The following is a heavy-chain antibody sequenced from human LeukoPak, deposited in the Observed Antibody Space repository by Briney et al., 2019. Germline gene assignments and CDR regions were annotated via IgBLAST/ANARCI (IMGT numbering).Heavy chain of an antibody. CDR2: INPSGGTT. J-gene: IGHJ4*02. CDR3: AREPRPVGATSFGYYFDY. D-gene: IGHD1-26*01. CDR1: GYTFTSYH. Sequence: ASAKVSCKASGYTFTSYHIHWVRQAPGQGLEWMGIINPSGGTTVYAQNFQGRVIMTRDTSTSTVHMDLSSLRSEDAAVYYCAREPRPVGATSFGYYFDYWGQGTLVTVSS. V-gene: IGHV1-46*01.